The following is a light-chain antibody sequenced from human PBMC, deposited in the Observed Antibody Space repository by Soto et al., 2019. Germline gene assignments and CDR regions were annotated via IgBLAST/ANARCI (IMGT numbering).Light chain of an antibody. Sequence: DIQMTQCPSSLSASIGDRVTITCWASEGFSNYLAWFQQKQGKAPTLLIDAASTLQSGVPSRLSGSGSGTDLTITINILQTDDVETYLCQQSYSSTRTFGQGTKVDIK. J-gene: IGKJ1*01. CDR1: EGFSNY. CDR3: QQSYSSTRT. V-gene: IGKV1-27*01. CDR2: AAS.